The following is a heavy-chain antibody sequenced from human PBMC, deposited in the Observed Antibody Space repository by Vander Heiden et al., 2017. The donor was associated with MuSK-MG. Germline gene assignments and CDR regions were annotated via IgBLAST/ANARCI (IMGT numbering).Heavy chain of an antibody. J-gene: IGHJ4*02. V-gene: IGHV3-21*01. Sequence: EVQLVESGGGLVKPGGSLRLSCAASGFTFSSYSMNWVRQAPGKGLEWVSSISSSSSYIYYADSGKGRFTISRDNAKNSLYLQMNSLRAEDTAVYYCARVPSGSDRGFGYFDYWGQGTLVTVSS. CDR2: ISSSSSYI. CDR3: ARVPSGSDRGFGYFDY. D-gene: IGHD1-26*01. CDR1: GFTFSSYS.